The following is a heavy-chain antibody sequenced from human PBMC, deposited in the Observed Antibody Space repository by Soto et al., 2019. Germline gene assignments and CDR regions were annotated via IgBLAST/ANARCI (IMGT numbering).Heavy chain of an antibody. D-gene: IGHD2-2*01. Sequence: QVQLVQSGAEVKKPGSSVKVSCKASGGTFSSYAISWVRQAPGQGLEWMGGIIPISGTANYAQKFQGRVTITADESTSTDYMELSSLRSEDTAVYYCARSQGSSTSLEIYYYYSYGMDVWGQGTTVTVSS. CDR1: GGTFSSYA. CDR2: IIPISGTA. CDR3: ARSQGSSTSLEIYYYYSYGMDV. J-gene: IGHJ6*02. V-gene: IGHV1-69*01.